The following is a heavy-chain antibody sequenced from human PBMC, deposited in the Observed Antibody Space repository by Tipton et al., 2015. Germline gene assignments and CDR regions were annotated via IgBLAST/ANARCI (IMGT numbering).Heavy chain of an antibody. CDR2: IYYSGST. D-gene: IGHD4-17*01. CDR3: ARTTVTNYYYYGMDV. Sequence: TLSLTCSVSGDSISRHYWSWIRQPPGKGLEWVGYIYYSGSTNYNPSLKSRVTISVDTSKNQFSLNLSSVTAADTAVYYCARTTVTNYYYYGMDVWGQGTTVTVSS. J-gene: IGHJ6*02. CDR1: GDSISRHY. V-gene: IGHV4-59*11.